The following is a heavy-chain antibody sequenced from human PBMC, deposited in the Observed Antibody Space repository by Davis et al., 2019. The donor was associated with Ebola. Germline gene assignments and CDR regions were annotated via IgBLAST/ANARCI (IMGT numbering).Heavy chain of an antibody. J-gene: IGHJ4*02. D-gene: IGHD2-21*02. CDR3: ARGLQCGGDCYAFFDL. CDR2: ISNGGSRK. Sequence: PGGSLRLSCVASGFSFSTYAMSWVRQAPGKGLEWITGISNGGSRKDDADSVRGRFTISRDNSKNTLYLQMNSLRVEDTAIYFCARGLQCGGDCYAFFDLWGLGTLVTVSS. V-gene: IGHV3-23*01. CDR1: GFSFSTYA.